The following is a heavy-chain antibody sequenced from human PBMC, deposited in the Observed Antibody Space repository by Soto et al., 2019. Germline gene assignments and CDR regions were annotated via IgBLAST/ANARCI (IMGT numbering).Heavy chain of an antibody. J-gene: IGHJ6*02. CDR3: ANLLGKGVDYYYGMDV. D-gene: IGHD2-15*01. CDR2: ISYDGSNK. Sequence: VGSLRLSCAASGFTFSSDAMHWFRQAPGKGLEWVAGISYDGSNKYYADSVKGRFTISRDNTKNTLYLQMNSLRAGDTAVYYCANLLGKGVDYYYGMDVWGQATTVTVSS. CDR1: GFTFSSDA. V-gene: IGHV3-30-3*01.